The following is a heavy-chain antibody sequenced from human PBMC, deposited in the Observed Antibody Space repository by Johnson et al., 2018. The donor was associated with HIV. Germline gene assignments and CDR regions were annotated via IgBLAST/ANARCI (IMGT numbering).Heavy chain of an antibody. J-gene: IGHJ3*02. CDR2: VSSNYSTI. CDR3: AQGGGYGEDDVFDI. D-gene: IGHD3-22*01. Sequence: VQLVESGGNLVQPGRSLRLSCAASGFSFDDYALHWVRQAPGKGLEWVSGVSSNYSTIGYADSVMGRFTISRDNSKNSLCLQMNSLRPEDTTLYYCAQGGGYGEDDVFDIWGQGTMVTVSS. CDR1: GFSFDDYA. V-gene: IGHV3-9*01.